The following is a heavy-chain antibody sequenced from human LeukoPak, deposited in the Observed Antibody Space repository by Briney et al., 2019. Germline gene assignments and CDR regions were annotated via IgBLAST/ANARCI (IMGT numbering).Heavy chain of an antibody. D-gene: IGHD1-1*01. CDR3: AKDGDSTGCLDY. Sequence: EPGGSLRLSCAASGFTFSSYGMHWVRQAPGKGLEWVAVISYDGSNKYYADSVKGRFTISRDNSKNTLYLQMNSLRAEDTAVYYCAKDGDSTGCLDYWGQGTLVTVSS. CDR1: GFTFSSYG. CDR2: ISYDGSNK. J-gene: IGHJ4*02. V-gene: IGHV3-30*18.